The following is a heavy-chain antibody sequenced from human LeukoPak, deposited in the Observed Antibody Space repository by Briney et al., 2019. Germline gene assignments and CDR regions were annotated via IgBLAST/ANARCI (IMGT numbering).Heavy chain of an antibody. CDR3: AKVSYYYGSGSSYEDYFDF. CDR1: GFTFDTYV. D-gene: IGHD3-10*01. CDR2: ISDNGAST. Sequence: GGSLRLSCVVSGFTFDTYVMSWVRQAPGKGLEWASTISDNGASTYYAYSVKGRFTISRDKSEKTLYLQMRSLRAEDTAVYYCAKVSYYYGSGSSYEDYFDFWGQGTLVTVSS. J-gene: IGHJ4*02. V-gene: IGHV3-23*01.